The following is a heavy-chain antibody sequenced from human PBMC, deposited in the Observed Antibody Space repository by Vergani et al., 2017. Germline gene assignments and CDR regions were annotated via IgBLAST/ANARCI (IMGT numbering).Heavy chain of an antibody. Sequence: QVQLVQSGAEVKKPGASVKVSCNVSGYTLTELSMHWVRQAPGKGLEWMGGFDPEDGEPIYAQKFQGRGTMTEDTSTATAYMELSSLRSEDTAVYYCATDRSRVYDYVMDVWGQGTTVTVSS. CDR3: ATDRSRVYDYVMDV. D-gene: IGHD2-2*01. CDR1: GYTLTELS. J-gene: IGHJ6*02. V-gene: IGHV1-24*01. CDR2: FDPEDGEP.